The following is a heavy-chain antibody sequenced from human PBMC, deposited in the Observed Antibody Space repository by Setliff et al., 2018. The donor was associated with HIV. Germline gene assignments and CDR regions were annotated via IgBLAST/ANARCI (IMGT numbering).Heavy chain of an antibody. CDR2: IWYDASKK. Sequence: GGSLRLSCVASGFTFRSYAMHWVRQAPGKGLEWVALIWYDASKKEYAESVKGRFNILRDDSKKTVDLQMNSLRADDTAVYYCVKDVVKFWSGSGALDFWGPGTLVTVSS. D-gene: IGHD3-3*01. CDR3: VKDVVKFWSGSGALDF. V-gene: IGHV3-33*06. CDR1: GFTFRSYA. J-gene: IGHJ4*02.